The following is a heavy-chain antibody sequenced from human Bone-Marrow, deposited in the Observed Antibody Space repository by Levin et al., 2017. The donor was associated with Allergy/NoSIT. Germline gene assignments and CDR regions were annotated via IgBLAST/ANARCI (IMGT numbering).Heavy chain of an antibody. CDR2: IKEDGNEK. CDR1: GFTFSSNW. Sequence: PGGSLRLSCAASGFTFSSNWMSWVRQAPGKGLEWVANIKEDGNEKYYVDSVKGRFTISRDNAKNSLHLEMKSLRVEDTAVYYCARVGHYGSGRDALDIWGQGTMVTVSS. J-gene: IGHJ3*02. D-gene: IGHD3-10*01. V-gene: IGHV3-7*01. CDR3: ARVGHYGSGRDALDI.